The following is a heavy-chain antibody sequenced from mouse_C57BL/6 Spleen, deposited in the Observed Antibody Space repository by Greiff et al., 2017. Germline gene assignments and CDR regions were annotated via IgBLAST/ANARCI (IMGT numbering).Heavy chain of an antibody. J-gene: IGHJ1*03. D-gene: IGHD2-3*01. V-gene: IGHV1-64*01. CDR3: ARRRLLLHWYFDV. CDR2: IHPNSGST. Sequence: QVQLQQPGAELVKPGASVKLSCKASGYTFTSYWMHWVKQRPGQGLEWIGMIHPNSGSTNYNEKFKSKATLTVDQSSSTAYLQLSSLTSEDSAFYYCARRRLLLHWYFDVWGTGTTVTVSS. CDR1: GYTFTSYW.